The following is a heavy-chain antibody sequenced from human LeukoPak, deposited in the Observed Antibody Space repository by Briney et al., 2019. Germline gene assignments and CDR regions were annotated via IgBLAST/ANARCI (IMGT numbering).Heavy chain of an antibody. CDR3: ARGGSGWPIDY. V-gene: IGHV3-21*01. Sequence: PGGSLRLSCAASGFTFSSYSMNSVRQAPGKGLEWVSSISSSSSSIYYADSVKGRFTISRDNAKNSLYLQMNSLRAEDTAVYYCARGGSGWPIDYWGQGTLVTVSS. CDR2: ISSSSSSI. D-gene: IGHD6-19*01. J-gene: IGHJ4*02. CDR1: GFTFSSYS.